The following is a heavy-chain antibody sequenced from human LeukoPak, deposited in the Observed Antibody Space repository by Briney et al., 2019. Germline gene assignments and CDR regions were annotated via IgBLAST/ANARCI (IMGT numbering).Heavy chain of an antibody. D-gene: IGHD6-13*01. V-gene: IGHV3-23*01. CDR3: AKAISSSWWYYYYYMDV. CDR2: ISGSGGST. Sequence: GGSLRLSCAASGFTFSSYGMSWVRQAPGKGLEWVSAISGSGGSTYYADSVKGRFTISRDNSKNTLYLQMNSLRAEDTAVYYCAKAISSSWWYYYYYMDVWGKGTTVTISS. J-gene: IGHJ6*03. CDR1: GFTFSSYG.